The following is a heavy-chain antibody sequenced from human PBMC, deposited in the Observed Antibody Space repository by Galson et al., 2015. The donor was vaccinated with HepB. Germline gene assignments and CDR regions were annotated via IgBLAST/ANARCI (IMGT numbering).Heavy chain of an antibody. CDR1: GYTFRNYA. J-gene: IGHJ5*02. CDR3: GCDGGNNWLDP. V-gene: IGHV7-4-1*02. CDR2: INTNTGNP. Sequence: SVKVSCKASGYTFRNYAINWVRQAHGQGLEWLGWINTNTGNPTYAQGFTGRFVFSLDTSVNTAYLQISSLKTEDTALYYCGCDGGNNWLDPWGQGTLVTVSS. D-gene: IGHD4-23*01.